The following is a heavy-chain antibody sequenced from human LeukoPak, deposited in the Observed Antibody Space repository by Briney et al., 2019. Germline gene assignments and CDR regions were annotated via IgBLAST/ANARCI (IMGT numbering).Heavy chain of an antibody. V-gene: IGHV4-4*09. D-gene: IGHD3-10*01. J-gene: IGHJ5*02. Sequence: SSETLSLTCTVSGGSISGYYWSWIRQPPGKGLEWIGYIYTSGSTNYNPSLKSRVTISVDTSKNQFSLKLSSVTAADTAVYYCARYYRGAAPFFDPWGQGTLVTVSS. CDR3: ARYYRGAAPFFDP. CDR2: IYTSGST. CDR1: GGSISGYY.